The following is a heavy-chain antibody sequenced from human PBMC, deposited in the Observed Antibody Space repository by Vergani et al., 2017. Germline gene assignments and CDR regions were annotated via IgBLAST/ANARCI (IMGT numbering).Heavy chain of an antibody. D-gene: IGHD4-17*01. J-gene: IGHJ6*04. Sequence: EVQLVQSGAEVKKPGATMKISCKASGYTFTDHYMHWVKQAPGKGLEWRGLVDPEDGETIYAEKFKGRVTIAADTSTDTDHLELSSLRSEDTAVYYCATPQTVTTGGMEVWGEGTTVSVSS. V-gene: IGHV1-69-2*01. CDR2: VDPEDGET. CDR1: GYTFTDHY. CDR3: ATPQTVTTGGMEV.